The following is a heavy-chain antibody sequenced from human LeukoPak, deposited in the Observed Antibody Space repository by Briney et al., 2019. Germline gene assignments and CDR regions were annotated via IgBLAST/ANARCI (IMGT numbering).Heavy chain of an antibody. CDR1: AASISSYY. CDR2: ISYSGST. D-gene: IGHD3-22*01. J-gene: IGHJ6*02. CDR3: ARVGYDSSGYLYGMDV. V-gene: IGHV4-59*01. Sequence: PSQTLSLTRTVSAASISSYYRRWIRPRPGKGLEWVGYISYSGSTNYNPSLKSRVNISVDTSKNQFSLKLSSVTAADTAVYYRARVGYDSSGYLYGMDVWGQGTTVTVSS.